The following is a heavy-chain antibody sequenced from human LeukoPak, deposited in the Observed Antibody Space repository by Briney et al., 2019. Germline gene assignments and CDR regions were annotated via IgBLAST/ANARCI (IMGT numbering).Heavy chain of an antibody. D-gene: IGHD1-26*01. V-gene: IGHV3-23*01. CDR1: GFTFSSYA. CDR3: AKNSGSYFPPITTIDY. CDR2: ISGSGGST. Sequence: PGGSLRLSCAASGFTFSSYAMSWVRQAPGKGLEWVSAISGSGGSTYYADSVKGRFTISRDNSKNTLYLQMNSLRAEDTAVYYCAKNSGSYFPPITTIDYWGQGTLVTVSS. J-gene: IGHJ4*02.